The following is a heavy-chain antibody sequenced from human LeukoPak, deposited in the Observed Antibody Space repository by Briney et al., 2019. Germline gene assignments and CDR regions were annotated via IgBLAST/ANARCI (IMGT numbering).Heavy chain of an antibody. Sequence: GASVKVSCKASGYTFTSYYMHWVRQAPGQGLEWMGIINPSGGSTSYAQKFQGRVTITTDESTSTAYMELSSLRSEDTAVYYCAREGVAATEYYFDYWGQGTLVTVSS. CDR2: INPSGGST. D-gene: IGHD2-15*01. J-gene: IGHJ4*02. CDR1: GYTFTSYY. V-gene: IGHV1-46*01. CDR3: AREGVAATEYYFDY.